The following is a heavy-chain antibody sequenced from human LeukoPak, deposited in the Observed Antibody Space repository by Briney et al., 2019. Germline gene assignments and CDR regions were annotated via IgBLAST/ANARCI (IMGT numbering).Heavy chain of an antibody. J-gene: IGHJ4*02. CDR3: VRALSVVVVVAATEALDY. CDR1: GFTFSSYS. D-gene: IGHD2-15*01. V-gene: IGHV3-21*01. CDR2: ISSSSSYI. Sequence: GGSLRLSCAASGFTFSSYSMNWVRQAPGKGLEWVSSISSSSSYIYYADSVKGRFTISRDNAKNSLYLQMNSLRAEDTAVYYCVRALSVVVVVAATEALDYWGQGTLVTVSS.